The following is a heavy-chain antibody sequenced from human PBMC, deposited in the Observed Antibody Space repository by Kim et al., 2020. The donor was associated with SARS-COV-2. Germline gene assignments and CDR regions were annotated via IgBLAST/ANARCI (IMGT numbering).Heavy chain of an antibody. CDR3: ARSWDY. Sequence: SKGGSTDYANAVKGRITISRANSKNAVYLQTGSLRAEYMAVYYCARSWDYWGQGTLVTVSS. CDR2: SKGGST. J-gene: IGHJ4*02. V-gene: IGHV3-64*01.